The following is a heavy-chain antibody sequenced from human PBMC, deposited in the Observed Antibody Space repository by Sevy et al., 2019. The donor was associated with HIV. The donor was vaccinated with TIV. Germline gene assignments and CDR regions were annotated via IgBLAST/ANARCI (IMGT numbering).Heavy chain of an antibody. J-gene: IGHJ1*01. CDR1: GFTFSSYW. V-gene: IGHV3-7*01. CDR3: AGDLKSLDAEYFQH. D-gene: IGHD1-1*01. Sequence: GGSLRLSCAASGFTFSSYWMSWVRQAPGKGLEWVANIKQDGSEKYYVDSVKGRFTISRDNAKNSLYLQMNSLRAEDTAVYYCAGDLKSLDAEYFQHWGQGTLVTVSS. CDR2: IKQDGSEK.